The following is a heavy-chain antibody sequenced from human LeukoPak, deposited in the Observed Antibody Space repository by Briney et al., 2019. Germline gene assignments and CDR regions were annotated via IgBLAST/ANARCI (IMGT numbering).Heavy chain of an antibody. D-gene: IGHD2-21*01. CDR2: IIPIYNTT. J-gene: IGHJ6*03. CDR3: ATQIFDSRYYYYYMDV. CDR1: GDTFSSYA. Sequence: ASVKVSCKTSGDTFSSYAITWVRQAPGQGLEWMGGIIPIYNTTDYAQQFQGRVTVTADKSTNTAHMELTSLRSDDTAVYYCATQIFDSRYYYYYMDVWGKGTTVTVSS. V-gene: IGHV1-69*06.